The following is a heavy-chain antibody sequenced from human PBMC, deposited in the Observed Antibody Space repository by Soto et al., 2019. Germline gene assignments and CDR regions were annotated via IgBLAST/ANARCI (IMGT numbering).Heavy chain of an antibody. CDR2: ISGSGSST. CDR1: GFTFSGYA. Sequence: GGSLRLSCAASGFTFSGYAMNWVRQAPGKGLEWVSVISGSGSSTYYADSVKGRFTISRDNSKNTLYLQMNSLRAEDTAVYYCASRSSGWYFDYWGQGTLVTVSS. D-gene: IGHD6-19*01. V-gene: IGHV3-23*01. CDR3: ASRSSGWYFDY. J-gene: IGHJ4*01.